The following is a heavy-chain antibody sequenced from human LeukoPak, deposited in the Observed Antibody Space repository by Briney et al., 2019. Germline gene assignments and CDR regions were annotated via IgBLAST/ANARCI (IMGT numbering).Heavy chain of an antibody. J-gene: IGHJ4*02. Sequence: ASVKVSCKASGYTFTGYYMHWVRQAPGQGLEWMGWINPNSGGTNYAQKFQGRVTMTRDTSISTAYMELSRLRSDDTAVYYCTRGATICGDCYFIWGQGTLVTVSS. CDR1: GYTFTGYY. CDR3: TRGATICGDCYFI. D-gene: IGHD2-21*02. CDR2: INPNSGGT. V-gene: IGHV1-2*02.